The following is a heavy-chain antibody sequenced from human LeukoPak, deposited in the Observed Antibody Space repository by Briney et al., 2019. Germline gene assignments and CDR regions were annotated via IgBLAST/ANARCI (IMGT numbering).Heavy chain of an antibody. J-gene: IGHJ4*02. D-gene: IGHD2-21*02. CDR2: LSGDGSDT. V-gene: IGHV3-23*01. Sequence: PGGSLRLSCQASGVPFSTFPMSWVRQAPGKGLEWVSTLSGDGSDTYYADSVKGRFTISRDTSKNTLFLQMNSLRADDTAIYYCTKGGHGDYWGQGTMVTVSS. CDR3: TKGGHGDY. CDR1: GVPFSTFP.